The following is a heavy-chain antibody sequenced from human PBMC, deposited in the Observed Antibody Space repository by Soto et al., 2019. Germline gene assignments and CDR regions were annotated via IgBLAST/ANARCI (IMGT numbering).Heavy chain of an antibody. D-gene: IGHD3-22*01. CDR2: ISSSSSYI. Sequence: GGSLRLSCAASGFTFSSYSMNWVRQALGKGLEWVSSISSSSSYIYYADSVKGRFTISRDNSRNSLYLQMNSLRAEDTAVYYCARDYYKYYDSSGYYRSPAYWGQGTLVTVSS. CDR1: GFTFSSYS. CDR3: ARDYYKYYDSSGYYRSPAY. J-gene: IGHJ4*02. V-gene: IGHV3-21*01.